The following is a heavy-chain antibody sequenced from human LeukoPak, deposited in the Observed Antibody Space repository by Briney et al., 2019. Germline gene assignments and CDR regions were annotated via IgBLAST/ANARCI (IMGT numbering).Heavy chain of an antibody. J-gene: IGHJ6*03. V-gene: IGHV1-69*06. CDR2: IIPIFGTA. CDR1: GGTFSSYA. Sequence: SVKVSCKASGGTFSSYAISWVRQAPGQGLEWMGGIIPIFGTANYAQKFQGRVTITADKSTSTAYMELSSLRSEDTAVYYCASTRTYYDFWSGSTHHRYYYYYMDVWGKGTTVTVSS. CDR3: ASTRTYYDFWSGSTHHRYYYYYMDV. D-gene: IGHD3-3*01.